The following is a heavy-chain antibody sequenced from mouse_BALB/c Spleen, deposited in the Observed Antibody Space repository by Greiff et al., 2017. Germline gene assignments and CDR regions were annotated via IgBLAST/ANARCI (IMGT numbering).Heavy chain of an antibody. CDR3: TRDRYDYDRDYYAMDY. V-gene: IGHV5-6-4*01. Sequence: EVQGVESGGGLVKPGGSLKLSCAASGFTFSSYTMSWVRQTPEKRLEWVATISSGGSYTYYPDSVKGRFTISRDNAKNTLYLQMSSLKSEDTAMYYCTRDRYDYDRDYYAMDYWGQGTSVTVSS. CDR1: GFTFSSYT. J-gene: IGHJ4*01. D-gene: IGHD2-4*01. CDR2: ISSGGSYT.